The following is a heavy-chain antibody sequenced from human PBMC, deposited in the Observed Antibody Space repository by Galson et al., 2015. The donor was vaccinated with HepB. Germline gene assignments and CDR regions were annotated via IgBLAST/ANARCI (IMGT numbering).Heavy chain of an antibody. Sequence: SLRLSCAASGFTVSSNYMSWVRQAPGKGLEWVSVIYSGGSTYYADSVKGRFTISRDNSKNTLYLQMNSLRAEDTAVYYCARAVSGDYYDSSGYYYFDYWGQGTLVTVSS. V-gene: IGHV3-53*01. CDR3: ARAVSGDYYDSSGYYYFDY. D-gene: IGHD3-22*01. J-gene: IGHJ4*02. CDR2: IYSGGST. CDR1: GFTVSSNY.